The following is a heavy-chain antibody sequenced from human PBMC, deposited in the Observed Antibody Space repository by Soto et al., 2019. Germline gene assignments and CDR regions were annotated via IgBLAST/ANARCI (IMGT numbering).Heavy chain of an antibody. D-gene: IGHD2-15*01. J-gene: IGHJ6*03. Sequence: GGSLRLSCAASGFTFSSYGMHWVRQAPGKGLEWVAVIWYDGSNKYYADSVKGRFTISRDNSKNTLYLQMNSPRAEDTAVYYCARGDCSGGSCRRDYYYYYMDVWGKGTTVTVSS. V-gene: IGHV3-33*01. CDR3: ARGDCSGGSCRRDYYYYYMDV. CDR2: IWYDGSNK. CDR1: GFTFSSYG.